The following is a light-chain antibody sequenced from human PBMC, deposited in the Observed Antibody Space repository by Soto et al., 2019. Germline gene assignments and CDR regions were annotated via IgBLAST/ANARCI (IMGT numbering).Light chain of an antibody. V-gene: IGKV3-20*01. J-gene: IGKJ4*01. CDR2: GAS. Sequence: EMVLTQSPGTLSLSPGERATLSCRASQSVSSSYLAWYQQKPRQSPRLLIYGASSRATGIPDRFSGSGSGTDFTLTISRLEPEDSAVYYCQQNGSSSLPFGGGTKVEIK. CDR3: QQNGSSSLP. CDR1: QSVSSSY.